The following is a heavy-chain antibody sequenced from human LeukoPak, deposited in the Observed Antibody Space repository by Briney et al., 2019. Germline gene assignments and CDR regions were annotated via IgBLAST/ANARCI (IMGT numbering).Heavy chain of an antibody. Sequence: SETLSLTCTVSGGSIISYYWSWLRQPPGKGLEWIGYIYYSGSTNYNPSLKSRVTISVDTSKNQFSLKLSSVTAADTAVYYCARDTGYGDPLDYWGQGTLVTVSS. CDR2: IYYSGST. CDR1: GGSIISYY. CDR3: ARDTGYGDPLDY. V-gene: IGHV4-59*01. D-gene: IGHD4-17*01. J-gene: IGHJ4*02.